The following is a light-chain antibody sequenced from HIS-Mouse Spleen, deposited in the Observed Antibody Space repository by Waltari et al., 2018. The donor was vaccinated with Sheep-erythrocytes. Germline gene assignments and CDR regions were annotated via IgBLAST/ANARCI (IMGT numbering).Light chain of an antibody. V-gene: IGKV1-6*01. J-gene: IGKJ1*01. CDR3: LQDYNYPWT. Sequence: AIQMTQSPSSLSASVGDRVTLTCRASQGIRNDLGWYQQKPGKAPKLLIYAASSLQSGVPARFSGSGSGTDFTLTISSLQPEDFATYYCLQDYNYPWTFGQGTKVEIK. CDR2: AAS. CDR1: QGIRND.